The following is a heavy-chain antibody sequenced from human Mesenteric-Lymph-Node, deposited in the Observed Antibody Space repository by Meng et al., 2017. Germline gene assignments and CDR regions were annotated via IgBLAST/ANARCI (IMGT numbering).Heavy chain of an antibody. J-gene: IGHJ5*02. CDR2: TNGYEDKT. CDR1: GYTFTRYG. D-gene: IGHD4-17*01. CDR3: ARDWDGVNNCFDP. V-gene: IGHV1-18*01. Sequence: QVQLVQSWAEVKKPGASVTVSCKASGYTFTRYGISWVRQAPGQGLEWMGWTNGYEDKTTYAQKFEGRLSMTTDTSTSTAYMELRSLRSDDTAVYYCARDWDGVNNCFDPWGQGTLVTVAS.